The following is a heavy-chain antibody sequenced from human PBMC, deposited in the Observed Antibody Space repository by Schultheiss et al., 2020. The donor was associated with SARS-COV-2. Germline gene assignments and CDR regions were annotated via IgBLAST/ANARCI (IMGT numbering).Heavy chain of an antibody. CDR1: GDSVSSNSAA. J-gene: IGHJ5*02. CDR2: TYYRSKWYN. V-gene: IGHV6-1*01. CDR3: AREGIQWLPLYNWFDP. Sequence: SQTLSLTCAISGDSVSSNSAAWNWIRQSPSRGLEWLGRTYYRSKWYNDYAVSVKSRITINPDTSKNQFSLQLNSVTPEDTAVYYCAREGIQWLPLYNWFDPWGQGTLVTVSS. D-gene: IGHD6-19*01.